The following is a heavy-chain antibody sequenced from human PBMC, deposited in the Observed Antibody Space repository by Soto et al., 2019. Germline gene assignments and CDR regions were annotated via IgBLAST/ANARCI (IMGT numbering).Heavy chain of an antibody. CDR1: GFTFSSYC. J-gene: IGHJ5*02. CDR2: INNDGSYT. Sequence: GGSLRLSCAASGFTFSSYCMHWVRQAPGKGLVWVSRINNDGSYTTYADSVKGRFTISRDNAKNTVYLQMNSLRAEETAVYYCVRDKPHNWFDPWGQGTPVTASS. V-gene: IGHV3-74*01. CDR3: VRDKPHNWFDP.